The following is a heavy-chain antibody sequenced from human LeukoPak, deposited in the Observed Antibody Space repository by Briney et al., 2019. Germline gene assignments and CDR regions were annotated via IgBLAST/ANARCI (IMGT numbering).Heavy chain of an antibody. CDR2: IRSKAYGGTT. Sequence: GRSLRLSCTASGFTFGDYAMSWVRQAPGKGLEWVGFIRSKAYGGTTEYAASVNGRFTISRDDSKSIAYLQMNSLKTEDTAVYYCPGFGELKYYYGMDVWGKGTTVTVSS. CDR1: GFTFGDYA. CDR3: PGFGELKYYYGMDV. D-gene: IGHD3-10*01. V-gene: IGHV3-49*04. J-gene: IGHJ6*04.